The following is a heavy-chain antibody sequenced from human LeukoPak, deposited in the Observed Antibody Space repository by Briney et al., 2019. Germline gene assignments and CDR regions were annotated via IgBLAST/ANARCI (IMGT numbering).Heavy chain of an antibody. CDR1: GFTFSSYA. Sequence: GRSLRLSCAASGFTFSSYAMSWVRQAPGKGLEWVSAISGSGGSTYYADSVQGRFTVSRDNSKNTLYLQMSSLTAEDTAMYYCAKVRDTRDWYKDAFDVWGQGTRVTVSS. J-gene: IGHJ3*01. CDR2: ISGSGGST. V-gene: IGHV3-23*01. D-gene: IGHD6-19*01. CDR3: AKVRDTRDWYKDAFDV.